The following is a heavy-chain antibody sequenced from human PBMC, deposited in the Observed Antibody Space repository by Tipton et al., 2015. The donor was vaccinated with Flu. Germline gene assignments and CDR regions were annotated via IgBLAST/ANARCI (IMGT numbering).Heavy chain of an antibody. Sequence: LRLSCAVYGGSFSGYYWSWIRQPPGKGLEWIGEINHSGSTNYNPSLKSRVPISVDTSKNQFSLKLSSVTAADTAVYYCARGYCSSTSCYSNNWFDPWGPGTLVTVSS. CDR2: INHSGST. CDR3: ARGYCSSTSCYSNNWFDP. J-gene: IGHJ5*02. D-gene: IGHD2-2*01. CDR1: GGSFSGYY. V-gene: IGHV4-34*01.